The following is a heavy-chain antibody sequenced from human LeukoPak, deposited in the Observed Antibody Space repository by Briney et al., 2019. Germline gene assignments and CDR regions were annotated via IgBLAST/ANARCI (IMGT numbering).Heavy chain of an antibody. CDR1: GFTFRRFG. Sequence: GRSLRLSCAASGFTFRRFGMHRVRQAPGKGLEWVAVLSYDGSDKYYGGSVKGRFIISRDNSKNTLYLQMNSLRAEDTAIYFCAKSADEFGDYEEVGSLDYWGQGTLVTVSS. J-gene: IGHJ4*02. CDR3: AKSADEFGDYEEVGSLDY. D-gene: IGHD4-17*01. CDR2: LSYDGSDK. V-gene: IGHV3-30*18.